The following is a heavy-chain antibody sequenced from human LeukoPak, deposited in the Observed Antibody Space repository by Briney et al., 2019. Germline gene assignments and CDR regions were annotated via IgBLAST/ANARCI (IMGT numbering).Heavy chain of an antibody. CDR1: GFTFSSYW. V-gene: IGHV3-7*01. CDR2: IKQDGSEK. CDR3: ARDLSGTFYVYMDV. D-gene: IGHD1-26*01. Sequence: GASLRLSCAASGFTFSSYWMTWVRQPPGKGLEWVANIKQDGSEKYYVDSVKGRFTISRDNAENSLYLQMNSLRADDTAVYYCARDLSGTFYVYMDVWGKGTTVTVSS. J-gene: IGHJ6*03.